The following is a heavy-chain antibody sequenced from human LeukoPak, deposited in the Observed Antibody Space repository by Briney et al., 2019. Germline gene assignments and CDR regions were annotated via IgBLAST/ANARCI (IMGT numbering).Heavy chain of an antibody. CDR1: GHTFTSYW. J-gene: IGHJ3*02. CDR3: ARHPWGVGDAFDI. V-gene: IGHV5-51*01. Sequence: KVSCKASGHTFTSYWIGWVRQMPGKGLEWMGIIYPGDSDTRYSPSFQGQATISADKSISTAYLQWSSLKASDTAMYYCARHPWGVGDAFDIWGQGTMVTVSS. D-gene: IGHD3-16*01. CDR2: IYPGDSDT.